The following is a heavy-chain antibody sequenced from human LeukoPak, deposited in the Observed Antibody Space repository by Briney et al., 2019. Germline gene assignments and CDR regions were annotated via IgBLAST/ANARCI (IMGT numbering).Heavy chain of an antibody. CDR2: IWHDGSIK. V-gene: IGHV3-33*01. J-gene: IGHJ3*01. Sequence: GGSLRLSCAASGFTFSTYGMHWVRQAPDKGLEWVAVIWHDGSIKYYADSVKGRFTISRDNSKNTLYLQMNSLRAEDTAVYYCARAVGPFDFWGPGTIVIVSS. CDR1: GFTFSTYG. CDR3: ARAVGPFDF.